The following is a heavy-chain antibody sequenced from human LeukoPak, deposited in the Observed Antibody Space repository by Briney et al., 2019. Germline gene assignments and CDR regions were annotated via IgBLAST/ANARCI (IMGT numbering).Heavy chain of an antibody. V-gene: IGHV3-23*01. CDR1: GFTFSSFG. CDR2: ISASDGSA. CDR3: AKNIGGFDY. D-gene: IGHD4-23*01. J-gene: IGHJ4*02. Sequence: GRCLSLSCAVSGFTFSSFGMSWVRQAAGEGREWVSGISASDGSAYYADSVKGRFTISRDNSKNTLYLQMNSRRAEDTAVYYCAKNIGGFDYWGQGTLVTVSS.